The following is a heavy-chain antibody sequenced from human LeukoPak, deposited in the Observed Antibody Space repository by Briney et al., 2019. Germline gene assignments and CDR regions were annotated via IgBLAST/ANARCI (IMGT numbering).Heavy chain of an antibody. D-gene: IGHD6-25*01. Sequence: PGGSLRLSCVASGFTFSSYEMDWVRQAPGKGLEWISYISNSGDAIYYADSVKGRFTISRDNAKDSLYLQINSLRAEDTAVYYCARGIPSAPGVGDYWGQGTLVTVSS. V-gene: IGHV3-48*03. CDR1: GFTFSSYE. CDR3: ARGIPSAPGVGDY. J-gene: IGHJ4*02. CDR2: ISNSGDAI.